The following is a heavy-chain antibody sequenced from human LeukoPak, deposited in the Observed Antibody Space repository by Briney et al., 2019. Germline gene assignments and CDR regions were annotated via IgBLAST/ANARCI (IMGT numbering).Heavy chain of an antibody. CDR2: INHSGST. CDR3: ARILWDYGDYYFDY. Sequence: KASETLSLTCAVYGGSFSGYYWSWIRQPPGKGLEWIGEINHSGSTNYNPSLKSRVTISVDTSKNQFSLKLSSVTAADRAVYYCARILWDYGDYYFDYWGQGTLVTVSS. V-gene: IGHV4-34*01. CDR1: GGSFSGYY. D-gene: IGHD4-17*01. J-gene: IGHJ4*02.